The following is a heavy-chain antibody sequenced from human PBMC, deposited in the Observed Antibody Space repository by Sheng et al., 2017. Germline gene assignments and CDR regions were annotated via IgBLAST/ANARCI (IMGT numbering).Heavy chain of an antibody. V-gene: IGHV1-69*02. CDR1: GGTFSSYT. Sequence: QVQLVQSGAEVKKPGSSVKVSCKASGGTFSSYTISWVRQAPGQGLEWMGRIIPILGIANYAQKFQGRVTITADKSTSTAYMELSSLRSEDTAVYYCARHVPFDEGTDAFDIWGQGTMVTVSS. CDR3: ARHVPFDEGTDAFDI. J-gene: IGHJ3*02. CDR2: IIPILGIA. D-gene: IGHD3-10*01.